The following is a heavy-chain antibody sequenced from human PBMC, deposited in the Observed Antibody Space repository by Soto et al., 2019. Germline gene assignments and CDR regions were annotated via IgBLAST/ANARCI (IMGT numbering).Heavy chain of an antibody. D-gene: IGHD2-15*01. CDR2: INHSGST. V-gene: IGHV4-34*01. J-gene: IGHJ6*03. Sequence: SETLSLTCAVYGGSFSGYYWSWIRQPPGKGLEWIGEINHSGSTNYNPSLKSQVTISVDTSKNQFSLKLSSVTAADTAVYYCARGIGYCSGGSCYLNYYYYMDVWGKGTTVTVSS. CDR3: ARGIGYCSGGSCYLNYYYYMDV. CDR1: GGSFSGYY.